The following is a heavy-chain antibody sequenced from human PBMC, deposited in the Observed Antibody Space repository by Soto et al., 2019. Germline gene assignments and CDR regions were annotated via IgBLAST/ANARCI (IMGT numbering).Heavy chain of an antibody. CDR2: ISRSGSTI. J-gene: IGHJ6*02. V-gene: IGHV3-48*03. CDR1: GFTFSSYE. D-gene: IGHD3-22*01. Sequence: PGGSLRLSCAASGFTFSSYEMNWVRQAPGKGLEWVSYISRSGSTIYYADSVKGRFTISRDNAKNSLYLQMNSLRAEDTAVYYCARGLSYYYYYGMDVWGQGTTVTVSS. CDR3: ARGLSYYYYYGMDV.